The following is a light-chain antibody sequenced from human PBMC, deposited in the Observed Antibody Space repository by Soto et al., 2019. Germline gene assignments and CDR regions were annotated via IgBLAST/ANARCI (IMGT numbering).Light chain of an antibody. V-gene: IGKV1-39*01. CDR1: QSISSY. J-gene: IGKJ2*01. Sequence: DIQMTQSPSSLSASVGDRVTITCRASQSISSYLNWYQQKPGKAPKLLIYAASSLQSGFPSRFSGSGSGTAFPLTISSLQPEDFATYYCQQSYSTPPSFGQGTKLEIK. CDR3: QQSYSTPPS. CDR2: AAS.